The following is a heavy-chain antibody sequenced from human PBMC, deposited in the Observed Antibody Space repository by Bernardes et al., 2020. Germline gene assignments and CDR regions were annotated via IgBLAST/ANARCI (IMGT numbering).Heavy chain of an antibody. V-gene: IGHV3-21*01. CDR1: GFTFSSYS. Sequence: GGSLRLSCAASGFTFSSYSMNWVRQAPGKGLEWVSSISSSSSYIYYADSVKGRFTISRDNAKNSLYLQMNSLRAEDTAVYYCARGGGGDYGDYENYFDYWGQGTLVTVSS. CDR3: ARGGGGDYGDYENYFDY. D-gene: IGHD4-17*01. CDR2: ISSSSSYI. J-gene: IGHJ4*02.